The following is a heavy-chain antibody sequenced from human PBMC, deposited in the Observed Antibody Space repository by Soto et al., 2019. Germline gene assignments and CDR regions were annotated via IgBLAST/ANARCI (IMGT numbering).Heavy chain of an antibody. D-gene: IGHD2-2*01. Sequence: QVQLQESGPGLVKPSQTLSLTCTVSGGSISSGGYYWSWIRQHPGKGLEWIGYIYYSGSTYYNPSLKRRVTISVDTSKNQFSLKLSSVTAADTAVYYCARLGYCSSTSCPVPIHDYYYYMDVWGKGTTVTVSS. J-gene: IGHJ6*03. CDR3: ARLGYCSSTSCPVPIHDYYYYMDV. CDR2: IYYSGST. CDR1: GGSISSGGYY. V-gene: IGHV4-31*03.